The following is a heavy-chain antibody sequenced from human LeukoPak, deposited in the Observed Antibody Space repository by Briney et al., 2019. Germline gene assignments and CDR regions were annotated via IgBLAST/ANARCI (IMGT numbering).Heavy chain of an antibody. CDR1: GYTFTNYY. V-gene: IGHV1-46*04. CDR3: ARFSYGGGGYFDY. Sequence: ASVKVSCKASGYTFTNYYMHWVRQAPGQGLEWMGIINPSGGSTSYAQKLEGRVTMTRDTSTSTVYMELSSLRSEDTAVYYCARFSYGGGGYFDYWGQGTLVTVSS. CDR2: INPSGGST. J-gene: IGHJ4*02. D-gene: IGHD5-18*01.